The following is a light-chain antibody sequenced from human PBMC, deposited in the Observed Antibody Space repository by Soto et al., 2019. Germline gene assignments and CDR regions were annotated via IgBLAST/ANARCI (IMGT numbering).Light chain of an antibody. CDR3: QHYNVWPPWT. Sequence: EIVMTQSPATLSVSPEDRVTLSCRARQNVRRNIAWYQQKPGQAPSLLIFGAITRATGIPARFSGSGSGTKFTLTISSLQSEDSAIYYCQHYNVWPPWTFGQGTKV. V-gene: IGKV3-15*01. CDR2: GAI. J-gene: IGKJ1*01. CDR1: QNVRRN.